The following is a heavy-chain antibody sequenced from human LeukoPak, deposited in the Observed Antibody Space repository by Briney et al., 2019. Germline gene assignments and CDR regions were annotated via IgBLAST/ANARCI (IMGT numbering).Heavy chain of an antibody. CDR3: ARASMRMATAGLVDY. CDR1: GFTFSSYE. D-gene: IGHD5-24*01. Sequence: GGSLRLSCAASGFTFSSYEMNWVRQAPGKGLEWVSYLSSSASTISYADSVKGRFTISRDNAKNSLYLQMNSLRAEDTAVYYCARASMRMATAGLVDYWGQGTLVTVSS. J-gene: IGHJ4*02. V-gene: IGHV3-48*03. CDR2: LSSSASTI.